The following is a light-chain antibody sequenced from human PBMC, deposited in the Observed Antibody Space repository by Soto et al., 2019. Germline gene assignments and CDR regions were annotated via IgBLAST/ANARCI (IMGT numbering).Light chain of an antibody. CDR3: VLYMGSGISV. CDR2: STN. Sequence: QAVVTQEPSFSVSPGGTVTLTCGLSSGSVSAGYYPSWYQQTPGQAPRTLIYSTNTRPSGVPDRFSGSILGNKAALTITGTQAEDECDYYCVLYMGSGISVFGGGTKVTVL. V-gene: IGLV8-61*01. J-gene: IGLJ2*01. CDR1: SGSVSAGYY.